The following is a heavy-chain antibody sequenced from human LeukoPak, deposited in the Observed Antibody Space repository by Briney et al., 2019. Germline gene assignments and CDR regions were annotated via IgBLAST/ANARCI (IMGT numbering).Heavy chain of an antibody. V-gene: IGHV3-9*01. D-gene: IGHD2-2*01. CDR3: AKDKGVVPAVSFDY. J-gene: IGHJ4*02. CDR1: GFTFDDYA. Sequence: PGGSLRLSCAASGFTFDDYAMHWVRQPPGKGLEWVSGISWNSGRLGYADSVKGRFTISRDNAKNSLYLQMNSLRVEDTALYYCAKDKGVVPAVSFDYWGQGTLVTVSS. CDR2: ISWNSGRL.